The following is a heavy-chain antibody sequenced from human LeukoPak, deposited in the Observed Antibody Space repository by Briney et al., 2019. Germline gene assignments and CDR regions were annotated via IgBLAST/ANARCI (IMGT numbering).Heavy chain of an antibody. V-gene: IGHV3-11*03. CDR1: GFAFSDSY. D-gene: IGHD6-13*01. CDR3: ATRGHSSSWYYFDY. Sequence: GGSLRLSCAASGFAFSDSYMNWIRQAPGKGLEWVSYISGSSSYTNYADSVKGRFTISRDNAKNSLYLQMNSLRAEDTAVYYCATRGHSSSWYYFDYWGQGTLVTVSS. J-gene: IGHJ4*02. CDR2: ISGSSSYT.